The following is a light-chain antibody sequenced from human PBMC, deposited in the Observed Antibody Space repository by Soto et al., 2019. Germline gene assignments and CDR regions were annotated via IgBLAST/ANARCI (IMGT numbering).Light chain of an antibody. Sequence: QSALTQPPSASGTPGPRDTISCSGSSSNIGSNTVNWYQQLPGTAPTLLIYYNNQRPSGVPDRFSGSKSGTSASLAISGLQSEDEAHYYCAAWDDSMYGWVFGGGTKVTVL. CDR3: AAWDDSMYGWV. J-gene: IGLJ3*02. CDR1: SSNIGSNT. CDR2: YNN. V-gene: IGLV1-44*01.